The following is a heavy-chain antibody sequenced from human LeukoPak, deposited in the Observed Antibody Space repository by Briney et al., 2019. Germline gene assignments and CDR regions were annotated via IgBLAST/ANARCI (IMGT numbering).Heavy chain of an antibody. V-gene: IGHV3-23*01. J-gene: IGHJ6*04. D-gene: IGHD3-10*02. Sequence: GGSLRLSCAASGFTFSSYAMSWVRQAPGKGLEWVSAIRGSGDSTYYADSVKGRFTISRDNAKNSLYLQMNSLRAEDTAVYYCAELGITMIGGVWGKGTTVTISS. CDR2: IRGSGDST. CDR3: AELGITMIGGV. CDR1: GFTFSSYA.